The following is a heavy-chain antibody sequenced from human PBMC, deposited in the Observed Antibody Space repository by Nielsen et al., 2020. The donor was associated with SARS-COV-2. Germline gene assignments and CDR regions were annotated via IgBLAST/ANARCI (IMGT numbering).Heavy chain of an antibody. J-gene: IGHJ6*03. V-gene: IGHV4-59*08. CDR1: GGSISSYY. Sequence: SETLSLTCTVSGGSISSYYWSWIRQPPGKGLEWIGYIYYSGSTYYNPSLKSRVTISVDTSKNQFSLKLSSVTAADTAVYYCASSLGGYSYGRDYYYMDVWGKGTTVTVSS. CDR3: ASSLGGYSYGRDYYYMDV. CDR2: IYYSGST. D-gene: IGHD5-18*01.